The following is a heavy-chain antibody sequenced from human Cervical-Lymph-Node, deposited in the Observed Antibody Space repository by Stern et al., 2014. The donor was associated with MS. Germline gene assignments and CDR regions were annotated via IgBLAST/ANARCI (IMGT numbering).Heavy chain of an antibody. J-gene: IGHJ6*02. D-gene: IGHD6-13*01. Sequence: VHLVESGGGVVQPGRSLRLSCAASGFTFSSYGMHCVRQAPGKGLEWVAVIWYDGSNQHYADSEKGRLTISRYNSKNALYLQMNSLRAEDTAVYYCARSSSPSPYYYYGMDVWGQGTTVTVSS. V-gene: IGHV3-33*01. CDR1: GFTFSSYG. CDR2: IWYDGSNQ. CDR3: ARSSSPSPYYYYGMDV.